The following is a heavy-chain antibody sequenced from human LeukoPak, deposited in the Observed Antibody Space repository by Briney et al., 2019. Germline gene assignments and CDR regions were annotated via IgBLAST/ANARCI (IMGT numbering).Heavy chain of an antibody. Sequence: SETLSLTCTVSGGSISSSSYYWGWIRQPPGKGLEWIGEIYHSGSTNYNPSLKSRVTISVDKSKNQFSLKLSSVTAADTAVYYCARVVWPRWDLDYWGQGTLVTVSS. CDR2: IYHSGST. CDR1: GGSISSSSYY. CDR3: ARVVWPRWDLDY. J-gene: IGHJ4*02. D-gene: IGHD1-26*01. V-gene: IGHV4-39*07.